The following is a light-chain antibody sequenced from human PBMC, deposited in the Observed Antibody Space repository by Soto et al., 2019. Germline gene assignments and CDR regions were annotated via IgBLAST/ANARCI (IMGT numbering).Light chain of an antibody. CDR2: GAS. CDR3: QQYGSSPYT. CDR1: QSVSSSY. J-gene: IGKJ2*01. V-gene: IGKV3-20*01. Sequence: EMVLTQSPGTLPLSPGERATLSCRASQSVSSSYLARYQQKPGQSPRLLIYGASSRATGIPDRFSGSGSGTDFTLTISRLEPEDFAVYYCQQYGSSPYTFGQGTKLEIK.